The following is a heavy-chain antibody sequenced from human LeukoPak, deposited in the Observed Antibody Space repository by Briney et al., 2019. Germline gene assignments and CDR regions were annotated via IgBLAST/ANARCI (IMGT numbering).Heavy chain of an antibody. V-gene: IGHV3-20*04. D-gene: IGHD3-22*01. J-gene: IGHJ4*02. Sequence: PGGSLRLSCAASGFTFDDYGMSWVRQAPGKGLERVSGINWNGGSTGYADSVKGRFTIFRDNAKNSLYLQMNSLRAEDTALYYCARTRDYYDSIGYWFDYWGQGTLGTVSS. CDR1: GFTFDDYG. CDR3: ARTRDYYDSIGYWFDY. CDR2: INWNGGST.